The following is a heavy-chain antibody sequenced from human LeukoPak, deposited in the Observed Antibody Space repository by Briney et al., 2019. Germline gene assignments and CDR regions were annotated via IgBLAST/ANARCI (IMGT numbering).Heavy chain of an antibody. J-gene: IGHJ4*02. CDR3: AKDHYYNNSGYYYVGPFGY. Sequence: PGGSLRLSCAASGFTFSSYAMSWVRQAPGKGLEWVSAISGSGGSTYYADSVKGRFTISRDNSKNTLYLQMNSLRAEDTAVYYCAKDHYYNNSGYYYVGPFGYWGQGTLVTVSS. D-gene: IGHD3-22*01. CDR1: GFTFSSYA. V-gene: IGHV3-23*01. CDR2: ISGSGGST.